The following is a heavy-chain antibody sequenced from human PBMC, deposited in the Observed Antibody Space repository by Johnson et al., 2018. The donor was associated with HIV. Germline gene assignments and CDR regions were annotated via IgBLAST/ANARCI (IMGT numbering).Heavy chain of an antibody. J-gene: IGHJ3*02. Sequence: MQLVESGGGLVLPGGSLRLSCVGSGFTFRSYWMSWVRQAPGKGLEWVATIKQDGSERYHVDSVKGRFTISRDNAKKSLYLQMNSLRVEDTAVYFCARNGDGYTPDAFDIWGQGTVVTVSS. CDR3: ARNGDGYTPDAFDI. CDR1: GFTFRSYW. D-gene: IGHD5-24*01. V-gene: IGHV3-7*01. CDR2: IKQDGSER.